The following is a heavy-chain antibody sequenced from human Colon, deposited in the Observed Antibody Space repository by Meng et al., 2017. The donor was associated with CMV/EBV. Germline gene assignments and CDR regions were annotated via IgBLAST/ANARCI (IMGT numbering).Heavy chain of an antibody. Sequence: GESLKISCEGSGFTFSDYWMHWVRQAPGKGLVWVARINTDGSRTRYADSVNGRFVISRDNAKNTVYLQMNSLRAEDTAVYFCAREGRGVVPAAMGDLWGQGTLVTVSS. CDR3: AREGRGVVPAAMGDL. CDR2: INTDGSRT. V-gene: IGHV3-74*01. J-gene: IGHJ5*02. CDR1: GFTFSDYW. D-gene: IGHD2-2*01.